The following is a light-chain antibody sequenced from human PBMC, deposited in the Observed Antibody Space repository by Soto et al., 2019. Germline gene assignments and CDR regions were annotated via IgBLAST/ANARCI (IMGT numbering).Light chain of an antibody. Sequence: IQMTQAASSLSASLGDRVTITCRASQGISTYLNWYHQKPGKAPKLLIYAASSLQSGVPSRFSGSGSETDLTLTISSLQPEDFATYSCQKSYSTTWTFGQGTKVDIK. CDR1: QGISTY. CDR3: QKSYSTTWT. CDR2: AAS. V-gene: IGKV1-39*01. J-gene: IGKJ1*01.